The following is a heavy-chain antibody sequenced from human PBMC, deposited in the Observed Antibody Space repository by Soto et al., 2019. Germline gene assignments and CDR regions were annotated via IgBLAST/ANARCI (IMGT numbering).Heavy chain of an antibody. V-gene: IGHV3-7*01. CDR2: ISPEGSTK. D-gene: IGHD2-8*02. Sequence: EVQLVESGGVLVQPGGSLRLSCSASGFAFSAHWMTWVRQTPGKGLEWVANISPEGSTKYYVDSAKGRFTIARDNAKQLLYLQMNSLTVGDTAVYSCVRNHVTPGLYFDKWGQGTLVTVPS. CDR3: VRNHVTPGLYFDK. J-gene: IGHJ4*02. CDR1: GFAFSAHW.